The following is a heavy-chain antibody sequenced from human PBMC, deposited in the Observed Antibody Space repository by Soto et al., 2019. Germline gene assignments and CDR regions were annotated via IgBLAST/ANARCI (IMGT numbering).Heavy chain of an antibody. CDR3: ARSLPWVPSLDPDIAVAGTPFDY. CDR2: IYSGGST. CDR1: GFTVSSNY. D-gene: IGHD6-19*01. V-gene: IGHV3-53*01. J-gene: IGHJ4*02. Sequence: EVQLVESGGGLIQPGGSLRLSCAASGFTVSSNYMSWVRQAPGKGLEWVSVIYSGGSTYYADSVKGRFTISRDNSKNTLYLQMNSLRAEDTAVYYCARSLPWVPSLDPDIAVAGTPFDYWGQGTLVTVSS.